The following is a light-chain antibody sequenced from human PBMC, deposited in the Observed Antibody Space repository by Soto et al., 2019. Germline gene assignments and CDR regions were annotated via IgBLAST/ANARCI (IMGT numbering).Light chain of an antibody. CDR2: EVS. J-gene: IGLJ2*01. CDR3: SSFTTTNTLI. Sequence: QSALTQPASVSGSSGQSITISCTGTSSDIGRYNHVSWYQQHPGKAPKVIIYEVSNRPSGASARFSGSKSGKTASLTISGLQVEDEADYYCSSFTTTNTLIFGGGTQLTVL. V-gene: IGLV2-14*01. CDR1: SSDIGRYNH.